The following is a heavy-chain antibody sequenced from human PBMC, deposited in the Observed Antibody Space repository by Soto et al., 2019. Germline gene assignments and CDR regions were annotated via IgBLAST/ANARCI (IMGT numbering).Heavy chain of an antibody. D-gene: IGHD3-22*01. Sequence: QAQVVQSGGEVKKPGASVMVSCRASGYTFNMHGISWVRQAPGQGLEWMGWISCYNGDTNYAQKLQGRVTMTRDTSASTVYMDLRSLRSDDTAVYYCARDPRNTSGSKIYLDYCGQGTLVTVSS. CDR2: ISCYNGDT. V-gene: IGHV1-18*01. J-gene: IGHJ4*02. CDR1: GYTFNMHG. CDR3: ARDPRNTSGSKIYLDY.